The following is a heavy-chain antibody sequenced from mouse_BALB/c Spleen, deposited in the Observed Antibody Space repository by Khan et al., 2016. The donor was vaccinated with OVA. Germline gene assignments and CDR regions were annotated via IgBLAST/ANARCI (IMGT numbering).Heavy chain of an antibody. V-gene: IGHV2-3*01. CDR1: GFSLTSYG. Sequence: QVQLKESGPGLVAPSQSLSITCTVSGFSLTSYGVSWVRQPPGKGLEWLGVMWGDGNTNYHSALRSRLSISKDNSKSQVFLKLNSLQPDDTATYYGAKQNHGTLYAVDYWGQGTSVTVSS. D-gene: IGHD4-1*01. J-gene: IGHJ4*01. CDR2: MWGDGNT. CDR3: AKQNHGTLYAVDY.